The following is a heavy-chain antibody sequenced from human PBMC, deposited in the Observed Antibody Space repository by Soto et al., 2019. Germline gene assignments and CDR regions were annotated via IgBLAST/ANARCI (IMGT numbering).Heavy chain of an antibody. V-gene: IGHV4-38-2*02. J-gene: IGHJ4*02. D-gene: IGHD3-22*01. Sequence: DTLSLTCTVSGGSISNGYHWAWIRQPPGMRLEWVASIFHTGTTYYNPSLTSRVTISVDTSKNQFSLKLSSVTAADTAVYYCARAYYYDSSGYPYYFDYWGQGTLVTVSS. CDR1: GGSISNGYH. CDR3: ARAYYYDSSGYPYYFDY. CDR2: IFHTGTT.